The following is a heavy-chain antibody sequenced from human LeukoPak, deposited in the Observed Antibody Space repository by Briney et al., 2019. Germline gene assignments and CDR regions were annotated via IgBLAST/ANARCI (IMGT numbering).Heavy chain of an antibody. D-gene: IGHD3-9*01. V-gene: IGHV1-69*04. Sequence: SVNVSCKASGGTFSSYAISWVRQAPGQGLEWMGRIIPILGIANYAQKFQGRVTITADKSTSTAYMELSSLRSEDTAVYYCARAPPYDILTGYEFDYWGQGTLVTVSS. CDR1: GGTFSSYA. CDR3: ARAPPYDILTGYEFDY. CDR2: IIPILGIA. J-gene: IGHJ4*02.